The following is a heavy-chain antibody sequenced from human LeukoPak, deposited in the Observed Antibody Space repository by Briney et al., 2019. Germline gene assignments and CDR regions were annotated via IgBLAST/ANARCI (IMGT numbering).Heavy chain of an antibody. D-gene: IGHD3-22*01. CDR1: GGSISSSSYY. CDR2: IYYSGST. J-gene: IGHJ6*03. V-gene: IGHV4-39*07. Sequence: PSETLSLTCTVSGGSISSSSYYWGWIRQPPGKGLEWIGSIYYSGSTYYNPSLKSRVTISVDTSKNQFSLKLSSVTAADTAVYYCARVRTGITMIVVVRNYYYYMDVWGKGTTVTVSS. CDR3: ARVRTGITMIVVVRNYYYYMDV.